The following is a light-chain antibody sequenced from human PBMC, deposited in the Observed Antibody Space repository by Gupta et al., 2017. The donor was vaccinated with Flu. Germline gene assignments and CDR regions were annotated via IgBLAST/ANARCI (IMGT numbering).Light chain of an antibody. CDR2: SAS. Sequence: TLSLSPGERATLFFRARQTISSNYLAWYQQKPAQAPRNLISSASISSTGVPESFTGSGSATDFTLTISRRMPDDFAVSYCQQYGTSPRLTFGQGTRLEVK. V-gene: IGKV3-20*01. CDR3: QQYGTSPRLT. J-gene: IGKJ5*01. CDR1: QTISSNY.